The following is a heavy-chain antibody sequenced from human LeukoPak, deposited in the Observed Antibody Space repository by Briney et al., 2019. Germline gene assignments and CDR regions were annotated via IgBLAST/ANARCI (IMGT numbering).Heavy chain of an antibody. J-gene: IGHJ6*03. Sequence: PSETLSLTCAVYGGSFRGYFWGWVRQTPGKGLEWLGEITHNGGTNYMPSLSGRVSGFQDVSKNQFSLKLSSVTAADTGVYYCARGNSGSHWGDHYFYMDVWGKGTTVIVSS. CDR3: ARGNSGSHWGDHYFYMDV. CDR2: ITHNGGT. D-gene: IGHD1-26*01. CDR1: GGSFRGYF. V-gene: IGHV4-34*01.